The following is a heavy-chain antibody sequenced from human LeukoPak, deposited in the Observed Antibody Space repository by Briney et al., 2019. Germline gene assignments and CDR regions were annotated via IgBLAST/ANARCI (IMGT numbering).Heavy chain of an antibody. D-gene: IGHD2-2*01. CDR3: ARDVGDCSSTSCSRYYYYGMDV. J-gene: IGHJ6*02. Sequence: SETLSLTCTVSGGSISFYYWSWIRQPPGKGLEWIGYIYYSGSTNYSPSLKSRVTISVDTSKNQFSLKLSSVTAADTAVYYCARDVGDCSSTSCSRYYYYGMDVWGQGTTVTVSS. V-gene: IGHV4-59*01. CDR2: IYYSGST. CDR1: GGSISFYY.